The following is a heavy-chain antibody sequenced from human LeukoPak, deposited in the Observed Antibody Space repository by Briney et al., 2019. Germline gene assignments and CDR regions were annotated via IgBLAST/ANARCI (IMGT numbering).Heavy chain of an antibody. V-gene: IGHV1-69*04. CDR2: IIPILGIA. J-gene: IGHJ4*02. CDR1: GGTFSSYT. D-gene: IGHD1-26*01. CDR3: ARETRYSGSYEVY. Sequence: SVKVSCKASGGTFSSYTISSVRQAPGQGLEWMGRIIPILGIANYAQKFQGRVTITADKSTSTAYMELSSLRSEDTAVYYCARETRYSGSYEVYWGQGTLVTVSS.